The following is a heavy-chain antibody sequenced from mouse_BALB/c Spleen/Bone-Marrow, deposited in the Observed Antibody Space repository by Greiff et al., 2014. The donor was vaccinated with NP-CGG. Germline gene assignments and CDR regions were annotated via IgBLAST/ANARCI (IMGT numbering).Heavy chain of an antibody. CDR2: IWGGGNT. D-gene: IGHD2-4*01. J-gene: IGHJ4*01. CDR1: GFSLTGYC. Sequence: VQLQESGPGLVAPSQTLSISCTVSGFSLTGYCVNWVRQPPGKGLEWLGMIWGGGNTDYNSGLKNRLIISYGNTKKQIFLKMISLQKDDTTNYYYGGTTMNTDCAMDYWGQGTSVTVSS. V-gene: IGHV2-6-7*01. CDR3: GGTTMNTDCAMDY.